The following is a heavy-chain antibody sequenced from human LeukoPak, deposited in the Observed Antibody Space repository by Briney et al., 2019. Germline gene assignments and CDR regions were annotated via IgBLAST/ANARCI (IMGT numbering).Heavy chain of an antibody. J-gene: IGHJ4*02. CDR1: GGSFSGYS. CDR3: ARGPPRGYDFWRGRPVYFDY. D-gene: IGHD3-3*01. V-gene: IGHV4-34*01. CDR2: INHSGST. Sequence: SEALSLTCAVYGGSFSGYSWSWIRQPPGKGLEWIGEINHSGSTNYNPSLKSRVTISVDTSKNQFSLKLNSVTAADTAVYYCARGPPRGYDFWRGRPVYFDYWGQGTLVTVSS.